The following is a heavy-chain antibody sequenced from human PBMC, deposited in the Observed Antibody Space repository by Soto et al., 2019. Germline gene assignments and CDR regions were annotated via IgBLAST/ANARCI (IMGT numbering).Heavy chain of an antibody. CDR2: ISGSGGGT. Sequence: AGGSLRLSCAASGFTFSSYAMSWVRQAPGKGLEWVSAISGSGGGTYYADSVKGRFTISRDNSKNTLYLQMNSLRAEDTAVYYCAKXPLITMIVVVLGGGFDYWGQGTLVTVSS. CDR1: GFTFSSYA. D-gene: IGHD3-22*01. V-gene: IGHV3-23*01. CDR3: AKXPLITMIVVVLGGGFDY. J-gene: IGHJ4*02.